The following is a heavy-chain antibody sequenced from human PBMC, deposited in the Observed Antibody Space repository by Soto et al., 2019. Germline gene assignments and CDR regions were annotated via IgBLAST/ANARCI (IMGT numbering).Heavy chain of an antibody. Sequence: ASVKVSCKASGGTFISYAISWVRQAPGQGLEWMGGIIPIFGTANYAQKFQGRVTITADKSTSTAYMELSSLRSEDTAVYYCAREAQMVYAISALDYWGQGTLVTVSS. D-gene: IGHD2-8*01. CDR3: AREAQMVYAISALDY. J-gene: IGHJ4*02. V-gene: IGHV1-69*06. CDR2: IIPIFGTA. CDR1: GGTFISYA.